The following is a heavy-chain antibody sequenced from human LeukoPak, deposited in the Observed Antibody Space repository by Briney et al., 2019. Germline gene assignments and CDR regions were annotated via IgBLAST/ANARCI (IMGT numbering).Heavy chain of an antibody. CDR3: AKESFPYGSGSYYHFDY. V-gene: IGHV3-48*03. J-gene: IGHJ4*02. D-gene: IGHD3-10*01. CDR1: GFTFSSYE. Sequence: PEGSLRLSCAASGFTFSSYEMNWVRQAPGKGLEWVSYISSSGSTIYYADSVKGRFTISRDNSKNTLYLQMNSLRAEDTAVYYCAKESFPYGSGSYYHFDYWGQGTLVTVSS. CDR2: ISSSGSTI.